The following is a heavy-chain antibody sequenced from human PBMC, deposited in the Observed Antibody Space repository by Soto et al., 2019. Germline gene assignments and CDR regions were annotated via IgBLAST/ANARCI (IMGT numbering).Heavy chain of an antibody. CDR3: ARHRFNYYDNTVYYYFDY. CDR2: IIPIFGTA. CDR1: GGTFSSYA. D-gene: IGHD3-22*01. V-gene: IGHV1-69*13. Sequence: ASVKVSCKASGGTFSSYAISWVRQAPGQGLEWMGGIIPIFGTANYAQKFQGRVTITADESTSTAYMELSSLRSEDTAVYYCARHRFNYYDNTVYYYFDYWGQGTLVTVSS. J-gene: IGHJ4*02.